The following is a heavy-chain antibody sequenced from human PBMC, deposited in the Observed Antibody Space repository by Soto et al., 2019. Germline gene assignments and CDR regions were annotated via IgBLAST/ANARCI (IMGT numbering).Heavy chain of an antibody. CDR2: IYHSGTT. CDR1: GYSLTSGYH. CDR3: GTSSSSTSCFCCS. V-gene: IGHV4-38-2*01. D-gene: IGHD2-2*01. Sequence: RSETLSLTCGVSGYSLTSGYHWGWIRQPPGKGLEWIGTIYHSGTTYYNPSLMSRVTMSVDTSKNQFSLKVTSATAADTAVYFCGTSSSSTSCFCCSWDQESLVGVSS. J-gene: IGHJ4*01.